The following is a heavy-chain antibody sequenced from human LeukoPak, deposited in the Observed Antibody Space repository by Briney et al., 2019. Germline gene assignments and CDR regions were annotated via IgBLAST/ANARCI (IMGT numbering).Heavy chain of an antibody. CDR1: GFTFSSYW. CDR2: IKQDGSEK. D-gene: IGHD2-21*02. CDR3: ARSYIVLVTAITSYYFDY. Sequence: PGGSLRLSCAASGFTFSSYWMSWVRQAPGKGLEWVANIKQDGSEKYYVDSVKGRFTISRDNAKNSLYLQMNSLRAEDTAVYYCARSYIVLVTAITSYYFDYWGQGTLVTVSS. J-gene: IGHJ4*02. V-gene: IGHV3-7*01.